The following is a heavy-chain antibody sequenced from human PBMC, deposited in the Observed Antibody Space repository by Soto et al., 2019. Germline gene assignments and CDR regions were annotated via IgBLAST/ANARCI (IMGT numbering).Heavy chain of an antibody. CDR1: GGSISSGGYS. D-gene: IGHD3-10*01. CDR2: IYHSGST. J-gene: IGHJ6*02. V-gene: IGHV4-30-2*01. CDR3: ARGHGSGSYGMDV. Sequence: TLSLPCAVSGGSISSGGYSWSWIRQPPGKGLEWIGYIYHSGSTYYNPSLKSRVTISVDRSKNQFSLKLSSVTAADTAVYYCARGHGSGSYGMDVWGQGTTVTVSS.